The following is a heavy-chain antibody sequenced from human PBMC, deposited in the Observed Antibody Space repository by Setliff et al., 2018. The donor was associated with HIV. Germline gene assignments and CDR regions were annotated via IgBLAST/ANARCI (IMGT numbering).Heavy chain of an antibody. CDR1: GYTFTTYS. CDR3: AVMGYCGGGTPLDY. CDR2: INGNSGGT. Sequence: ASVKVSCKASGYTFTTYSLHWVRQAPGQSLEWMGWINGNSGGTNYAQKFQGRVTMTRDTTITTVYMELTRLRSDDTAMFYCAVMGYCGGGTPLDYWGQGTLVTVSS. D-gene: IGHD2-21*01. V-gene: IGHV1-2*02. J-gene: IGHJ4*02.